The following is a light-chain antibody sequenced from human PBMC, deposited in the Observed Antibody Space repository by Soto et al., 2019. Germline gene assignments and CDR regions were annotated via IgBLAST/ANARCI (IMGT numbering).Light chain of an antibody. Sequence: EIVLTQSPATLSLSPGERATLSCRASQSVSTRYVAWYQQKPGEAPRLLIYGASNRATDIPVRFSASGSGTDFTLTITRLEPEDFAVYICQQYAVSPPTFGLGTKVEFK. V-gene: IGKV3-20*01. J-gene: IGKJ1*01. CDR2: GAS. CDR3: QQYAVSPPT. CDR1: QSVSTRY.